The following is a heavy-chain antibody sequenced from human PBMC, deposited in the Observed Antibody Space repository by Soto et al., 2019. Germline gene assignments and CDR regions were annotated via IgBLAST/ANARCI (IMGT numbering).Heavy chain of an antibody. V-gene: IGHV3-33*01. Sequence: QVQLVESGGGVVQPGRSLRLSCAASGFTFSSYGMHWVRQAPGKGLEWVAVIWYDGSNKYYADSVKGRFTISRDNSKNTLYLQMNSLRAEDTAVYYCARDAGTPNWFDPWGQGTLVTVSS. J-gene: IGHJ5*02. CDR3: ARDAGTPNWFDP. CDR1: GFTFSSYG. CDR2: IWYDGSNK.